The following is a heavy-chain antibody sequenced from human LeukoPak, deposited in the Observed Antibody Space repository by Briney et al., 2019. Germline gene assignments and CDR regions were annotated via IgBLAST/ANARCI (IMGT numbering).Heavy chain of an antibody. V-gene: IGHV4-34*01. CDR1: GGSFSGYY. CDR2: INHSGST. D-gene: IGHD6-19*01. Sequence: SETLSLTCAVYGGSFSGYYWSWIRQPPGKGLEWIGEINHSGSTNYNPFLKSRVTISVDKSKNQFSLKLSSVTAADTAVYYCASNRAYSSGWYLPTFDYWGQGTLVTVSS. J-gene: IGHJ4*02. CDR3: ASNRAYSSGWYLPTFDY.